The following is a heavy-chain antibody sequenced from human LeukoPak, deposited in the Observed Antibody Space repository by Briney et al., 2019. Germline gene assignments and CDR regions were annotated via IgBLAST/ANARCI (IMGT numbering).Heavy chain of an antibody. CDR3: TREGRNFFDP. J-gene: IGHJ5*02. Sequence: SQTLSLTCAISGDSVSTDSGAWNWIRQSPSRGLEWLGRTYYRSKWYYDYAVSVKSRITINPDTSKNQASLHLNSVTPEDTAVYYCTREGRNFFDPWGQGTLVTVSS. CDR2: TYYRSKWYY. V-gene: IGHV6-1*01. CDR1: GDSVSTDSGA.